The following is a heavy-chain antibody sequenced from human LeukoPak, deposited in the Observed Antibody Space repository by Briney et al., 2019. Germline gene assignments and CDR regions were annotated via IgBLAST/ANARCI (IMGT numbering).Heavy chain of an antibody. Sequence: GGSLRLSCAASGITFNSYTMNWVRQAPGKGLEWVSAISGSGGSTYYAGSVKGRFTISRDNSKNTLYLQMNSLRAEDTAVYYCAKACSGGSCLEYFQHWGQGTLVTVSS. CDR2: ISGSGGST. CDR1: GITFNSYT. D-gene: IGHD2-15*01. V-gene: IGHV3-23*01. CDR3: AKACSGGSCLEYFQH. J-gene: IGHJ1*01.